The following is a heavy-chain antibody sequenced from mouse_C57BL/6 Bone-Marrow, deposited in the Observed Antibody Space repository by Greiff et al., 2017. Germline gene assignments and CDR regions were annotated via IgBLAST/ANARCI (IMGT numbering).Heavy chain of an antibody. CDR3: TRQLRLLYAMDY. D-gene: IGHD3-2*02. V-gene: IGHV5-9*04. J-gene: IGHJ4*01. CDR1: GFTFSSYT. Sequence: EVQVVESGGGLVKPGGSLKLSCAASGFTFSSYTMSWVRQTPEKRLEWVATISGGGGNTYYPASVKGRFTISRDNAKNTPYLQMSSLRSEDTAVYYCTRQLRLLYAMDYWGQGTSVTVSS. CDR2: ISGGGGNT.